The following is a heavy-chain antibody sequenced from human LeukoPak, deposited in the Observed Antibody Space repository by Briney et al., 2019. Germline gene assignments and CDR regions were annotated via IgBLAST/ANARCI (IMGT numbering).Heavy chain of an antibody. Sequence: PGRSLRLSCAASGFTFSSYAMHWVRQAPGKGLEWVAVISYDGSNKYYADSVKGRFTISRDNSKNTLYLQMNSLRAEDTAVYYCARHNLLPPLLKLLRKPGWFDPWGQGTLVTVSS. J-gene: IGHJ5*02. CDR2: ISYDGSNK. V-gene: IGHV3-30*04. D-gene: IGHD3-22*01. CDR3: ARHNLLPPLLKLLRKPGWFDP. CDR1: GFTFSSYA.